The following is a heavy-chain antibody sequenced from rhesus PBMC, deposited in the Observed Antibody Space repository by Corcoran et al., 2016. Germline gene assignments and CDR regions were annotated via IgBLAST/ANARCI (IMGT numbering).Heavy chain of an antibody. V-gene: IGHV3-136*01. Sequence: EVQLVESGGGLVQPGGSLRLSCATSGFTFSTYDMSWVRQAPGKGLEWISYISFTGSIIYYADSVKGRFTISRDKAKNSLTLQMNSLRAEDTAVYYCTRQYYFDSWGQGVLVTVSS. CDR1: GFTFSTYD. CDR2: ISFTGSII. J-gene: IGHJ4*01. CDR3: TRQYYFDS.